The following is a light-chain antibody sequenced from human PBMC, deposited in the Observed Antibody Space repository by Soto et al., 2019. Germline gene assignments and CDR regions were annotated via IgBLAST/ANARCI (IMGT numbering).Light chain of an antibody. CDR3: GAWDTSLSGGI. V-gene: IGLV1-51*02. CDR2: EDN. J-gene: IGLJ2*01. CDR1: SSNIGIDY. Sequence: QAVVTQPPSVSAAPGQKVTISCSGSSSNIGIDYVSWHQQLPGTAPKLLIYEDNKRPSGIPDRFSGSKSGTSATLDITGLQTGDEADYYCGAWDTSLSGGIFGGGTKLTVL.